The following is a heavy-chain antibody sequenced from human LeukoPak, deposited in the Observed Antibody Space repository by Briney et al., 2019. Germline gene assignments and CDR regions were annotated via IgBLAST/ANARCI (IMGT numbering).Heavy chain of an antibody. CDR2: ISYDGSNK. CDR1: GFTSSSVG. V-gene: IGHV3-30*03. J-gene: IGHJ3*02. CDR3: VFEGRADAFDI. D-gene: IGHD3-10*01. Sequence: PGRSLRLSCAASGFTSSSVGMHWVRQAPGKGLEWVAVISYDGSNKYYADSVKGRFTISRDNSKNTLYLQMNSLRAEDTAVYYCVFEGRADAFDIWGQGTMVTVSS.